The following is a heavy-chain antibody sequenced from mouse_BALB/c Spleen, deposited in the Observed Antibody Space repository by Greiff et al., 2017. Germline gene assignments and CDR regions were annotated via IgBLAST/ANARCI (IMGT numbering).Heavy chain of an antibody. CDR3: TRIDYYGSSYYFDY. CDR1: GFTFSNYW. Sequence: EVKLMESGGGLVQPGGSMKLSCVASGFTFSNYWMNWVRQSPEKGLEWVAEIRLKSNNYATHYAESVKGRFTISRDDSKSNVYLQMNNLRAEDTGIYYCTRIDYYGSSYYFDYWGQGTTLTVSA. J-gene: IGHJ2*01. D-gene: IGHD1-1*01. CDR2: IRLKSNNYAT. V-gene: IGHV6-6*02.